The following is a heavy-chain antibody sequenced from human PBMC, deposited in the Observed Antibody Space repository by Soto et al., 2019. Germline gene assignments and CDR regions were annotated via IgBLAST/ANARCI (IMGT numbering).Heavy chain of an antibody. CDR2: IKQDGSEK. Sequence: GGSLRLSCAASEFTFSNYWMSWVRQAPGKGLEWVANIKQDGSEKYYVDSVKGRFTISRDNAKNSLYLQMNSLRAEDTAVYYCARDFYSSSSGDFFDYWGQGTLVTVSS. CDR1: EFTFSNYW. V-gene: IGHV3-7*01. D-gene: IGHD6-6*01. J-gene: IGHJ4*02. CDR3: ARDFYSSSSGDFFDY.